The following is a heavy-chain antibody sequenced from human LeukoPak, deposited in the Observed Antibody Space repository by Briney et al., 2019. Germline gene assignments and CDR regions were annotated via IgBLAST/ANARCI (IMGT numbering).Heavy chain of an antibody. CDR2: ISAYNGNT. CDR1: GYTFTSYG. D-gene: IGHD3-9*01. V-gene: IGHV1-18*01. J-gene: IGHJ4*02. CDR3: ARTYYDILTGYSPHDY. Sequence: ASVKVSCKASGYTFTSYGISWVRQAPGQGLEWMGWISAYNGNTNYAQKLQGRVTVTTDTSTSTAYMGLRSLRSDDTAVYYCARTYYDILTGYSPHDYWGQGTLVTVSS.